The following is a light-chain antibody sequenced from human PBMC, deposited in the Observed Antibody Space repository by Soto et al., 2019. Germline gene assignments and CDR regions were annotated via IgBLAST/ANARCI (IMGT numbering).Light chain of an antibody. J-gene: IGLJ2*01. V-gene: IGLV1-40*01. CDR2: GNR. CDR3: QSYDISLSGVV. Sequence: QSVLTQPPSVSGAPGQRVTISCTGSSSNIGAGYNVHWYQHLPGTAPKVLIYGNRHRPSGVPDRFSGSKSGTSASLAITGLLADDEADYYCQSYDISLSGVVFGGGTKVTVL. CDR1: SSNIGAGYN.